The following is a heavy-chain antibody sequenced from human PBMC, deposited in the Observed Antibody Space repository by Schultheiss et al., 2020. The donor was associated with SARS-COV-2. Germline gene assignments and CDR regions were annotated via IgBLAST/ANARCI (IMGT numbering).Heavy chain of an antibody. CDR1: GFTVSSNY. Sequence: GGSLRLSCAASGFTVSSNYMSWVRQAPGKGLEWVSVIYSGGSTYYADSVKGRFTISRDNSKNTLYLQMNSLRTEDTAVYYCAKDHNYGDYGTLYYFDYWGQGTLVTVSS. D-gene: IGHD4-17*01. CDR3: AKDHNYGDYGTLYYFDY. CDR2: IYSGGST. J-gene: IGHJ4*02. V-gene: IGHV3-53*05.